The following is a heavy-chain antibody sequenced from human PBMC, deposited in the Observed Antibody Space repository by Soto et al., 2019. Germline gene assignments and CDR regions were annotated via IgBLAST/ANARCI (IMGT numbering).Heavy chain of an antibody. J-gene: IGHJ5*01. CDR1: EFTFSTYA. CDR3: AKDQGSGYEELDP. Sequence: GGSLRLSCAASEFTFSTYAMNWVRQAPGKGLEWVSGISGSGGSTFYADSVKGRFTISRDNSKNTLYLQMNSLRAEDTAVYYCAKDQGSGYEELDPWGPGTLVTVSS. D-gene: IGHD5-12*01. CDR2: ISGSGGST. V-gene: IGHV3-23*01.